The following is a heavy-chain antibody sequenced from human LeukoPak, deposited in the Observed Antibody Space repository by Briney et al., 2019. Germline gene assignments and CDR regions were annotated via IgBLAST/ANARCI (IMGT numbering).Heavy chain of an antibody. Sequence: PGGSLRLSCAASGFTFSSYAMSWVRQAPGKGMEWVSAISGSGGSTYYADSVKGRFTISRDNSKNTPYLQMNSLRAEDTAVYYCAKDRGGGMAVWGQGTTVTVSS. CDR3: AKDRGGGMAV. V-gene: IGHV3-23*01. J-gene: IGHJ6*02. CDR1: GFTFSSYA. CDR2: ISGSGGST.